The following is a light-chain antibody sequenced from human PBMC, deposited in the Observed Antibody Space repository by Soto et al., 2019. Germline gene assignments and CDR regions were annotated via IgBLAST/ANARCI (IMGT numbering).Light chain of an antibody. J-gene: IGKJ1*01. Sequence: EIVLTQSPGTLSLSPGERATLSCRASQSVSSSYFAWYQQKPGQAPRLLIYGASSRATGIPDRFSGSGSGTDFTLTISRLEPEYFAVYYCQQLGTFGQGTKVEIK. CDR1: QSVSSSY. CDR2: GAS. CDR3: QQLGT. V-gene: IGKV3-20*01.